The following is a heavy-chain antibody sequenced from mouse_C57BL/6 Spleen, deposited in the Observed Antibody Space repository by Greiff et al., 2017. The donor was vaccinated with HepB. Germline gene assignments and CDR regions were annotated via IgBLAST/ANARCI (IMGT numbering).Heavy chain of an antibody. V-gene: IGHV5-4*01. D-gene: IGHD4-1*01. Sequence: EVQVVESRGGLVKPGGSLKLSCAASGFTFSSYAMSWVRQTPEKRLEWVATISDGGSYTYYPDNVKGRFTISRDNAKNNLYLQMSHLKSEDTAMYYCARLTGHYAMDYWGQRTSVTVSS. CDR2: ISDGGSYT. CDR1: GFTFSSYA. J-gene: IGHJ4*01. CDR3: ARLTGHYAMDY.